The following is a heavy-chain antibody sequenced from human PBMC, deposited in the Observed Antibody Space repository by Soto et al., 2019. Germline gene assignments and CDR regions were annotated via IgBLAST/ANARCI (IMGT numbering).Heavy chain of an antibody. D-gene: IGHD1-26*01. V-gene: IGHV3-23*01. Sequence: ELQLLESGGGLVQPGGSLRLSCAASGFTFGDYGMSWVRQAPGTGLEWVSTISASAINTFYGDSVKGRFTISRDNSKNPVLLQMNSLRAEDSALYYCAKGDYGGRYDDAFDVWGQGTKVTVSS. CDR2: ISASAINT. J-gene: IGHJ3*01. CDR1: GFTFGDYG. CDR3: AKGDYGGRYDDAFDV.